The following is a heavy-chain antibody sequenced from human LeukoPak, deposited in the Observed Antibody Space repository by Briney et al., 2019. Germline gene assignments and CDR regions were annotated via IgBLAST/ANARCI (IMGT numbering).Heavy chain of an antibody. Sequence: SQTLSLTCTVSGGSISSGGYYWSWIRQHPGKGLEWIGYIYYSGSTYYNPSLKSRVTISVDTSKNQFSLKLSSVTAADTAVYYCARGGPYYYGSGSYYYDYWGQGTLVTVSS. J-gene: IGHJ4*02. CDR2: IYYSGST. D-gene: IGHD3-10*01. V-gene: IGHV4-31*03. CDR3: ARGGPYYYGSGSYYYDY. CDR1: GGSISSGGYY.